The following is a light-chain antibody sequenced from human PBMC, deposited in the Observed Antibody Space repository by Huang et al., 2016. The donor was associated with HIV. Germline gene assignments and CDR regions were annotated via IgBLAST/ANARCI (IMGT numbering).Light chain of an antibody. CDR2: DAS. J-gene: IGKJ4*01. CDR3: QQRSNWPLT. Sequence: EIVLTQSPATLSLSPGERAPLSCRASQSVSSSLAWYQQKPGQAPRHLIYDASNRATGIPGRFSGSGSGTDFTLTISSLEPEDFAVYYCQQRSNWPLTFGGGTKVDIK. V-gene: IGKV3-11*01. CDR1: QSVSSS.